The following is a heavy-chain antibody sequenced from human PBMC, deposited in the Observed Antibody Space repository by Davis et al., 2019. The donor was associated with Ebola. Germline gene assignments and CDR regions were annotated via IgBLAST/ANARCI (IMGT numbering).Heavy chain of an antibody. CDR1: GFTFSSYA. J-gene: IGHJ4*02. CDR2: ISGSGGST. Sequence: PGGSLRLSCAASGFTFSSYAMSWVRQAPGKGLEWVSAISGSGGSTYYADSVKGRFTISRDNSKNTLYLQMSSLRAEDTAVYYCVKDRRSAPLNWNVYYFDYWGQGTLVTVSS. D-gene: IGHD1-1*01. CDR3: VKDRRSAPLNWNVYYFDY. V-gene: IGHV3-23*01.